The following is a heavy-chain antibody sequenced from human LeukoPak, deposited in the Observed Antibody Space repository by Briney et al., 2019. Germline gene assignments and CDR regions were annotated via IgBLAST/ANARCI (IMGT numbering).Heavy chain of an antibody. D-gene: IGHD4-11*01. CDR1: TLSNYV. CDR2: VYYSGST. J-gene: IGHJ4*02. Sequence: TLSNYVMSWVRQAPGKGLEWIGSVYYSGSTYYNPSLKSRVTISVDTSKNQFSLKLSSVTAADTAVYYCASIFGNYAFARYYFDYWGQGTLVTVSS. CDR3: ASIFGNYAFARYYFDY. V-gene: IGHV4-39*01.